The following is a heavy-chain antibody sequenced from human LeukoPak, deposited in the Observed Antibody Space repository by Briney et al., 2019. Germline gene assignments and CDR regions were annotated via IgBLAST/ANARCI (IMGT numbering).Heavy chain of an antibody. V-gene: IGHV4-39*07. Sequence: SETLSLTCSVSGGSISSSSYYWGWIRQPPGKGLEWIGSIYHSGSTYYNPSLKSRVTISVDTSKNQFSLKLSSVTAADTAVYYCARSNTGFDPWGQGTLVTVSS. J-gene: IGHJ5*02. CDR2: IYHSGST. D-gene: IGHD2-8*02. CDR1: GGSISSSSYY. CDR3: ARSNTGFDP.